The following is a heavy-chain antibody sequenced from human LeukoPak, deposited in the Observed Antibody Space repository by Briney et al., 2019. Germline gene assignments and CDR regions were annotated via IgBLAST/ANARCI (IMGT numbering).Heavy chain of an antibody. Sequence: GGSLRLSCAASGFTFSNYWMTWVRQAPGKGLEWVANINRDGSEKYYVDSVKGRFTISRDNAKNSLYLQMNSLSAEDTAVYYCARGGYSSSWFWNYWGQGTVVTVSS. V-gene: IGHV3-7*01. D-gene: IGHD6-13*01. CDR1: GFTFSNYW. J-gene: IGHJ4*02. CDR3: ARGGYSSSWFWNY. CDR2: INRDGSEK.